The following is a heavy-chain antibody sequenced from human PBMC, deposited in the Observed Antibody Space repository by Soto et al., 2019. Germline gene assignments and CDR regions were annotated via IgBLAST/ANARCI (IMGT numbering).Heavy chain of an antibody. D-gene: IGHD3-3*01. J-gene: IGHJ6*02. CDR2: INHSGST. CDR3: ARGRQITIFGVVIISPPDV. V-gene: IGHV4-34*01. Sequence: QVQLQQWGAGLLKPSETLSLTCAVYGGSFSGYYWSWIRQPPGKGLEWIGEINHSGSTNYNPSLKSRVTISVDTSKNQFSLKLSSVTAADTAVYYCARGRQITIFGVVIISPPDVWGQGTTVTVSS. CDR1: GGSFSGYY.